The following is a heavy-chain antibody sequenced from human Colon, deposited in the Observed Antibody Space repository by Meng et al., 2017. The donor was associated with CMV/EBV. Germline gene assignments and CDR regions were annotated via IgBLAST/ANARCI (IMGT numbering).Heavy chain of an antibody. J-gene: IGHJ4*02. CDR3: VRDGGSFDY. CDR2: IYPYNGNT. CDR1: GYSFKTQA. Sequence: ASVKVSCKASGYSFKTQAISWVRQAPGQGLEWLGWIYPYNGNTKYAPRLQDRITMTADTSMNTAFLELRSLRVDDTAVYYCVRDGGSFDYWGQGTVVTVSS. V-gene: IGHV1-18*01. D-gene: IGHD2-15*01.